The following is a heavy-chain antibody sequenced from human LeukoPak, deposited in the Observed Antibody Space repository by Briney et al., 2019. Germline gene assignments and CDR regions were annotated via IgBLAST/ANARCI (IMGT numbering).Heavy chain of an antibody. Sequence: ASVKVSCKASGYTFTGYYMHWVRQAPGQGLEWMGWINPNSGGTNYAQKFQGRVTITRDTSISTAYMELSRLRSDDTAVYYCARWFGSSWYGMVPTFDDYWGQGTLVTVSS. V-gene: IGHV1-2*02. CDR3: ARWFGSSWYGMVPTFDDY. D-gene: IGHD6-13*01. CDR1: GYTFTGYY. J-gene: IGHJ4*02. CDR2: INPNSGGT.